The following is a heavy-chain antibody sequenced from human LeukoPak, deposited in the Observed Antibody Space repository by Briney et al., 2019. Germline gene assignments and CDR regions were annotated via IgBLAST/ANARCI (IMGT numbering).Heavy chain of an antibody. D-gene: IGHD3-16*02. V-gene: IGHV1-46*01. Sequence: ASVKVSCKASGYTFTGYYMHWVRQAPGQGLEWMGLINPSGSSTLYAQKFQGRVTMTRDMSTTTDYMELSSLRYEDTAVYCCARDNSVGDIAWWFDPWGQGTLVTVSS. CDR3: ARDNSVGDIAWWFDP. CDR1: GYTFTGYY. CDR2: INPSGSST. J-gene: IGHJ5*02.